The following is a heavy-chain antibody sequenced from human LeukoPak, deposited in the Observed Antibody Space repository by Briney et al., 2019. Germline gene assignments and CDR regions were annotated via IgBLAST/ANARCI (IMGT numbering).Heavy chain of an antibody. J-gene: IGHJ4*02. CDR2: ISSTNTYI. CDR1: GFTFSSYT. D-gene: IGHD1-26*01. Sequence: PGGSLRLSCAAAGFTFSSYTMNWVRQAPGKGLEWVSSISSTNTYIYYADSVKGRFTMSRDNAKNSLYLQMNSLRVEDTAVYYCARGTLGANPDIFEEWGQGTLVTVSS. V-gene: IGHV3-21*01. CDR3: ARGTLGANPDIFEE.